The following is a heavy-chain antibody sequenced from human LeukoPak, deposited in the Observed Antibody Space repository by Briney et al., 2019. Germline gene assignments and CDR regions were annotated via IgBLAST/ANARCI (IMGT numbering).Heavy chain of an antibody. D-gene: IGHD3-10*01. CDR3: ARDYYGSGSYYYYYGMDV. Sequence: GASVKVSCKASGYTFTGYYIHWVRQAPGQGLEWMGWINPNSGGTNYAQKFQGRVTMTRDTSISTAYMELSRLRSDDTAVYYCARDYYGSGSYYYYYGMDVWGQGTTVTVSS. V-gene: IGHV1-2*02. CDR1: GYTFTGYY. J-gene: IGHJ6*02. CDR2: INPNSGGT.